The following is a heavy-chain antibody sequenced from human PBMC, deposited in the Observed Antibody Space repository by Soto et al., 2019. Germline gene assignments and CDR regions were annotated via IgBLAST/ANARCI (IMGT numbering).Heavy chain of an antibody. CDR2: ISGSGGST. CDR3: AKVASLRLLNGYYHCIYV. CDR1: GFTFRSYA. Sequence: GGSLRLSCAASGFTFRSYAMSWVRQAPGKGLEWVSAISGSGGSTYYADTVKGRFTISRDNSKNTLYLQMNSLRVEYMAVYYCAKVASLRLLNGYYHCIYVWGQETTVT. V-gene: IGHV3-23*01. J-gene: IGHJ6*02. D-gene: IGHD3-16*01.